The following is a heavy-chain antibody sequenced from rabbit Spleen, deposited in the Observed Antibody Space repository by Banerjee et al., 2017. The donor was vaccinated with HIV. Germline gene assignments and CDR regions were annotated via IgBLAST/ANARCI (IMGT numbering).Heavy chain of an antibody. CDR3: ARDTSSSFSSYGMDL. Sequence: QEQLEESGGGLVKPEGSLTLTCKASGFSFSDRDVMCWVRQAPGKGLEWIACIDSGSSGFTYFASWTKGRFTISKTSSTTVTLHMTSLTAADTATYFCARDTSSSFSSYGMDLWGQGTLVTVS. D-gene: IGHD1-1*01. CDR2: IDSGSSGFT. V-gene: IGHV1S45*01. J-gene: IGHJ6*01. CDR1: GFSFSDRDV.